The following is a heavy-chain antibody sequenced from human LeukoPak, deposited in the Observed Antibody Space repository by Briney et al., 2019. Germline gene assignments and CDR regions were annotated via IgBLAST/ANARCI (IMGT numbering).Heavy chain of an antibody. J-gene: IGHJ5*02. Sequence: SETLSLTCAVYGGSFSGYYWSWIRQPPGKGLEWIGEINHSGSTNYNPSLKSRVTISVDTSKNQFSLKLSSVTAADTAVYYCARARITIFGVVIGTYNWFDPWGQGTLVTVS. D-gene: IGHD3-3*01. V-gene: IGHV4-34*01. CDR3: ARARITIFGVVIGTYNWFDP. CDR2: INHSGST. CDR1: GGSFSGYY.